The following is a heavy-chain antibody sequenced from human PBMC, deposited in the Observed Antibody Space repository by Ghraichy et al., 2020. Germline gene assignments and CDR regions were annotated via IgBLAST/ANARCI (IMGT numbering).Heavy chain of an antibody. Sequence: GSLRLSCAASGFTFSSYDMNWVRQAPGKGLEWVSYIESTGSTIYYADSVKGRFTISRDKAKNSLYLQMNSLRDEDTALYYCAREGSGYGYYFDYWGQGTLVTVSS. D-gene: IGHD5-12*01. CDR2: IESTGSTI. CDR1: GFTFSSYD. CDR3: AREGSGYGYYFDY. V-gene: IGHV3-48*02. J-gene: IGHJ4*02.